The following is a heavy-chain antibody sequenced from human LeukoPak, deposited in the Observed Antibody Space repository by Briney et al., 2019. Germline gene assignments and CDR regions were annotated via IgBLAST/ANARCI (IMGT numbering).Heavy chain of an antibody. J-gene: IGHJ3*02. CDR2: ISSSSSYI. CDR3: AREVGTPQAFDI. CDR1: GFTFSSYS. Sequence: PGGSLRLPCAASGFTFSSYSMNWVRQAPGKGLEWVSSISSSSSYIYYADSVKGRFTISRDNAKNSLYLQMNSLKAEDTAIYYCAREVGTPQAFDIWGQGTMVTVSS. D-gene: IGHD1-26*01. V-gene: IGHV3-21*01.